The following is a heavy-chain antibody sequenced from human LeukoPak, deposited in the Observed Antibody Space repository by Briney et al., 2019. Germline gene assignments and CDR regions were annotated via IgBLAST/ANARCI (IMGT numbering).Heavy chain of an antibody. CDR3: ARVTGYMIEDYFDY. CDR1: GGSISSGRYY. J-gene: IGHJ4*02. Sequence: SETLSLTCTVSGGSISSGRYYWSWIRQPAGKGLEWLGRFYSSGSTNYNPSLKSQVTISVDTSKNQFSLRLRSVTAADTAVYYCARVTGYMIEDYFDYWGQGTLVTVSS. D-gene: IGHD3-22*01. CDR2: FYSSGST. V-gene: IGHV4-61*10.